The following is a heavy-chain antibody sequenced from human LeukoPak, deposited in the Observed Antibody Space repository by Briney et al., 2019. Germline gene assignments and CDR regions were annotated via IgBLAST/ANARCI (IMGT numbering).Heavy chain of an antibody. D-gene: IGHD2-2*01. J-gene: IGHJ4*02. CDR1: GFTFSSYG. CDR3: AISTSRYEAIDY. CDR2: IRYDGSNK. V-gene: IGHV3-30*02. Sequence: GGSLRLSCAASGFTFSSYGMHWVRQAPGKGLEWVAFIRYDGSNKYYADSVKGRFTISRDNAKNTLYLQMNSLRAEDTAVYYCAISTSRYEAIDYGGQGTLVTVSS.